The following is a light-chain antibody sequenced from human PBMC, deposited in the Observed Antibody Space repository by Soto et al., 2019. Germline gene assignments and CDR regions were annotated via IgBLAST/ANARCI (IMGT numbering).Light chain of an antibody. J-gene: IGKJ5*01. CDR2: GAS. Sequence: VWTQSPVTLSLSPGERATLSCRASQSVSSSYLAWYQQKPGQAPRLLIYGASSRATGIPDRFSGSGSGTDFTLTISRLEPEDFAVYYCQQYDSSPKTFAQGTRLEIK. V-gene: IGKV3-20*01. CDR1: QSVSSSY. CDR3: QQYDSSPKT.